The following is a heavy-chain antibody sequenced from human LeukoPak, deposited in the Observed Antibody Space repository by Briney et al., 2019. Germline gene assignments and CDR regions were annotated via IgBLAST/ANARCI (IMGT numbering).Heavy chain of an antibody. CDR1: GFIFSSHS. J-gene: IGHJ4*02. D-gene: IGHD3-10*01. CDR3: ARDKEDFEGSYYDY. CDR2: ISSSSTYI. Sequence: GGSLRLSCAASGFIFSSHSMNWVRQAPGKGLEWVSSISSSSTYIHYADSVKGRFTISRDNAENSLYLHLSGLRAEDTAVYYCARDKEDFEGSYYDYWGQGTLVTVSS. V-gene: IGHV3-21*01.